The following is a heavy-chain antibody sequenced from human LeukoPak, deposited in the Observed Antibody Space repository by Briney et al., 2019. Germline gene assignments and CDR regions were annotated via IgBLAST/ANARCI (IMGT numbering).Heavy chain of an antibody. CDR3: ARAGYSYGYIGYFDY. J-gene: IGHJ4*02. D-gene: IGHD5-18*01. Sequence: ASVKVSCKASGYTFNVYGITWVRQARGQGLEWMGWIRVYNGNTQYGQKFQGRVTMTADTSTSTAYMELRSLTSDDTAVYYCARAGYSYGYIGYFDYWGQGTLVTVSS. V-gene: IGHV1-18*01. CDR2: IRVYNGNT. CDR1: GYTFNVYG.